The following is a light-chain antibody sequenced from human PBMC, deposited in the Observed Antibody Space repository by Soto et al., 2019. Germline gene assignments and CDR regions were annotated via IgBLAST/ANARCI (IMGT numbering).Light chain of an antibody. V-gene: IGKV3-11*01. J-gene: IGKJ5*01. CDR2: DAS. CDR1: QSVSSY. Sequence: IMMTQSPASLSVSPGARVNLSCRASQSVSSYLAWYQQKPGQAPRLLIYDASNRATGIPARFSGSGSGTDFTLTISSLEPEDFAVYYCQQRSNLITFGQGTRLEIK. CDR3: QQRSNLIT.